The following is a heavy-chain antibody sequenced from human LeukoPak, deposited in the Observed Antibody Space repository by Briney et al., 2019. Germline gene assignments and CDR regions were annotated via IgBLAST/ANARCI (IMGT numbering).Heavy chain of an antibody. Sequence: GGSLRLSCAASGFTFSSYSMNWVRQAPGKGLEWVSYISSSSSTIYYADSVKGRFTISRDNAKNSLYLQMNSLRAEDTAVYYCVRDGGNFDYWGQGTLVTVSS. CDR3: VRDGGNFDY. CDR2: ISSSSSTI. J-gene: IGHJ4*02. D-gene: IGHD4-23*01. CDR1: GFTFSSYS. V-gene: IGHV3-48*04.